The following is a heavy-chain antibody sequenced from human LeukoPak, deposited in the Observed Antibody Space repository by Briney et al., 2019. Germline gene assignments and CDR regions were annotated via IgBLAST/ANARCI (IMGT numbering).Heavy chain of an antibody. D-gene: IGHD2-2*01. J-gene: IGHJ4*02. CDR2: IDTRGIS. V-gene: IGHV4-61*02. Sequence: TSQTLTLTCTVSGASIRGDSYHWTWIRQPAGKGLEWVGRIDTRGISNFNPSLKSRVTISLAASKKQFSLKLTSVTAADTAVYYCARELGRYCSSTSCAQGIDYWGQGTLVTVSS. CDR1: GASIRGDSYH. CDR3: ARELGRYCSSTSCAQGIDY.